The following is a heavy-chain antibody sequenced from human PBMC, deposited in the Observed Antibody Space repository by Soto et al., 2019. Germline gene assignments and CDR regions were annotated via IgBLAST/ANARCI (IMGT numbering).Heavy chain of an antibody. CDR1: GFTFSSYA. Sequence: PGGSLRLSCAASGFTFSSYAMSWVRQAPGKGLEWVSAISGSGGSTYYADSVKGRFTISRDNSKNTLYLQMNSLRAEDTAVYYCAKDRSSHEGYDFWSGKRFLGMDVWGQGTTVTVSS. CDR3: AKDRSSHEGYDFWSGKRFLGMDV. J-gene: IGHJ6*02. D-gene: IGHD3-3*01. CDR2: ISGSGGST. V-gene: IGHV3-23*01.